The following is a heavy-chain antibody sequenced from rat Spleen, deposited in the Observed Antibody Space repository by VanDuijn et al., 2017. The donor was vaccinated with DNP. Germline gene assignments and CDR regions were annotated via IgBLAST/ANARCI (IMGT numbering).Heavy chain of an antibody. CDR2: IWSGGST. CDR3: TRGGSPPFAY. CDR1: GFSLTSNS. Sequence: QVQLKESGPGLVQPSQTLSLTCTVSGFSLTSNSVHWVRQPPGKGLEWVGAIWSGGSTDYNSALKSRLSISRDTSKRQVFLKMNSLQTEDTAIYFCTRGGSPPFAYWGQGTLVTVSS. J-gene: IGHJ3*01. V-gene: IGHV2-1*01. D-gene: IGHD3-1*01.